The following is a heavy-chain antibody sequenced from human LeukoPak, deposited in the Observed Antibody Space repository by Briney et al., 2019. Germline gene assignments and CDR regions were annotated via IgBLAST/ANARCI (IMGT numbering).Heavy chain of an antibody. J-gene: IGHJ6*02. V-gene: IGHV4-59*01. CDR1: GVSIRSYY. Sequence: SETLSLTCNVSGVSIRSYYWSWIRQPPGKGLEWIGYIYYSGSTSYNPSLKSRVTISVDTSRNQFSLKLSSVTAADTAVYYCARDQGYYYGIDVWGQGTTVTVSS. CDR2: IYYSGST. CDR3: ARDQGYYYGIDV.